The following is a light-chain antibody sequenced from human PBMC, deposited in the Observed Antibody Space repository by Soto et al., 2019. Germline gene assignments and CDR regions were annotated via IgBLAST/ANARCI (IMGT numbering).Light chain of an antibody. V-gene: IGKV1-6*01. J-gene: IGKJ1*01. CDR3: LQDYDYPRT. CDR2: AAS. CDR1: QGIRND. Sequence: AIQMTQSPSSLSASVGDRVTITCRASQGIRNDLGRYQQKPGKAPRLLIYAASILQSGVPSRFSGSGSGTDFTLTISSLQPEDFATYYCLQDYDYPRTFGQGTKVELK.